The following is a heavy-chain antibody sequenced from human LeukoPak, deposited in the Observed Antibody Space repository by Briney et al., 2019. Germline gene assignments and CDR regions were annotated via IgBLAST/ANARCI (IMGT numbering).Heavy chain of an antibody. V-gene: IGHV3-30*02. CDR2: IRYDGSNK. CDR3: ATGRPYDFWSGYIQFDY. CDR1: GFTFSSYG. Sequence: GGSLRLSCAASGFTFSSYGMHWVRQAPGKGLEWVAFIRYDGSNKYYADSVKGRFTISRDNSKNTLYLQMSSLRAEDTAVYYCATGRPYDFWSGYIQFDYWGQGTLVTVSS. D-gene: IGHD3-3*01. J-gene: IGHJ4*02.